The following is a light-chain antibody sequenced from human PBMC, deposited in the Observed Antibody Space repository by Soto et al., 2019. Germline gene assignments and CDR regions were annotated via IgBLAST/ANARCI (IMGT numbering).Light chain of an antibody. CDR2: DAS. J-gene: IGKJ4*01. Sequence: DIQMTQSPSTLSASVGDRVTITCRASQSISSWLAWYQQKPGKAPKLLIYDASSLESGVPSRFSGSGSGTEFTLTISSLQPDDFANYYCQQYNNWPPLTLGGGTKVDIK. CDR3: QQYNNWPPLT. V-gene: IGKV1-5*01. CDR1: QSISSW.